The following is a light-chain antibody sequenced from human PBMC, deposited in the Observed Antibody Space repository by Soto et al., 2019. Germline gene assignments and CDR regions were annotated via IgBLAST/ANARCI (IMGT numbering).Light chain of an antibody. V-gene: IGKV3-20*01. Sequence: EIVLTQSPGTLSLSPGERATLSCRASQSFSSSSIAWYQQRPGQPPRLLIYEASKRVTGIPGRFSGSGSGTDFTLEINRLEPEDFTVYYCQQYGGPSFTFGQGTTLEI. J-gene: IGKJ2*01. CDR3: QQYGGPSFT. CDR2: EAS. CDR1: QSFSSSS.